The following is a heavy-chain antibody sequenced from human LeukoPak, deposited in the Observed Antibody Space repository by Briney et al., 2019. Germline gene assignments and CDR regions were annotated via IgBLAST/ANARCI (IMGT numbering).Heavy chain of an antibody. CDR2: INPNSGGT. J-gene: IGHJ4*02. V-gene: IGHV1-2*02. CDR3: ASGRGPSGSYSRYSQPPRY. Sequence: ASVTVSCKASGYTFTGYYMHWVRQAPGQGLEWMGWINPNSGGTNYAQKFQGRVTMTRDTSISTAYMELSRLRSDDTAVYYCASGRGPSGSYSRYSQPPRYWGQGTLVTVSS. CDR1: GYTFTGYY. D-gene: IGHD1-26*01.